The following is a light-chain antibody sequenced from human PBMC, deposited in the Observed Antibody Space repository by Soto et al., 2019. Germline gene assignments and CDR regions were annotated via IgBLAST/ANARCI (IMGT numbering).Light chain of an antibody. Sequence: QSVLTQPASVSGSPGQSITISCTGASSDVGDYNYVSWYQQHPGKAPKLIIYDVANRPSGVSNRFSGSKSGNTASLTISGLQAEDEADYYCSSLTASRSYVFGTGTKVTVL. CDR1: SSDVGDYNY. V-gene: IGLV2-14*01. CDR2: DVA. J-gene: IGLJ1*01. CDR3: SSLTASRSYV.